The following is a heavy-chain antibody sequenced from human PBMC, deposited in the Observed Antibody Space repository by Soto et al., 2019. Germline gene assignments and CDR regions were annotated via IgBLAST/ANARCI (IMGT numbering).Heavy chain of an antibody. V-gene: IGHV4-39*01. CDR3: ARHGYCTNGVCYTPRNYYSYYYMDV. Sequence: LSLTCTVSGGSISSSSYYWGWIRQPPGKGLEWIGSIYYSGSTYYNPSLKSRVTISVDTSKNQFSLKLSSVTAADTAVYYCARHGYCTNGVCYTPRNYYSYYYMDVWGKGTTVTVSS. CDR1: GGSISSSSYY. D-gene: IGHD2-8*01. CDR2: IYYSGST. J-gene: IGHJ6*03.